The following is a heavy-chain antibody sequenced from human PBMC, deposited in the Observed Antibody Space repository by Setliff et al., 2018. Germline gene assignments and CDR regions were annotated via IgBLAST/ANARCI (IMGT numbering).Heavy chain of an antibody. D-gene: IGHD5-18*01. J-gene: IGHJ4*02. V-gene: IGHV1-69-2*01. CDR3: ARGRERGYNF. CDR1: GYTFTDYY. CDR2: VDPEDGET. Sequence: ASVKVSCKVSGYTFTDYYMHWVQQAPGKGLEWMGLVDPEDGETIYAEKFQGRVTMTRNISISTAYMELSSLRSEDTAVYYCARGRERGYNFWGQGTLVTVSS.